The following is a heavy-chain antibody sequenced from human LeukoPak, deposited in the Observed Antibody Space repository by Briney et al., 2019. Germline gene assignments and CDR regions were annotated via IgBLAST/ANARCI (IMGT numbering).Heavy chain of an antibody. CDR3: AIAGGGSDAFDI. Sequence: GASVRVSCKAFGYTFTGYFLQWVRQAPGQGLEWMGRINPNTGGTKYTQKFQGRVTMTRDTSITTAYMELNNLRSDDTAVYYCAIAGGGSDAFDIWGQGTMVTVSS. D-gene: IGHD2-15*01. V-gene: IGHV1-2*06. CDR2: INPNTGGT. CDR1: GYTFTGYF. J-gene: IGHJ3*02.